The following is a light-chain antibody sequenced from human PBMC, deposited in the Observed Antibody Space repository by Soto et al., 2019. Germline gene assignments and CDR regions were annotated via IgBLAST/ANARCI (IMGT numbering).Light chain of an antibody. Sequence: EIVLTQSPGTLSLSPGERATLSCRASQSVSSSYLAWYQQKPGQAPRLLIYGASSRATGIPDRFSGSGSGTDFTLTISSLQPEDSATYYCQQSYSLPYTFGQGTKVEIK. J-gene: IGKJ2*01. CDR3: QQSYSLPYT. V-gene: IGKV3-20*01. CDR2: GAS. CDR1: QSVSSSY.